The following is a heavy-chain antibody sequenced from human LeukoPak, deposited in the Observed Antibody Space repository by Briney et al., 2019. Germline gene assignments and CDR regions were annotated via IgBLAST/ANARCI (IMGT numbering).Heavy chain of an antibody. CDR3: ARRATYYYDSSGYSTFDY. CDR1: GGSFSSYY. J-gene: IGHJ4*02. D-gene: IGHD3-22*01. CDR2: INHSGST. V-gene: IGHV4-34*01. Sequence: SETLSLTCAVYGGSFSSYYWSWIRQPPGKGLEWIGEINHSGSTNYNPSLKSRVTISVDTSKNQFSLKLSSVTAADTAVYYCARRATYYYDSSGYSTFDYWGQGTLVTVSS.